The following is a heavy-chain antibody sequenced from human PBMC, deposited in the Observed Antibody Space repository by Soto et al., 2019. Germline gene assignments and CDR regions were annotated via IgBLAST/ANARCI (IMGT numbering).Heavy chain of an antibody. V-gene: IGHV3-23*01. D-gene: IGHD2-8*01. J-gene: IGHJ6*02. CDR1: DFTFSSFA. CDR3: APGGFCTTTSCSRSYYYGMDV. CDR2: ISRSGGST. Sequence: EVQLLQSGGGLEQPGGSLRLSCAASDFTFSSFAMTWVRQAPGKGLEWVSSISRSGGSTYYADFVKGRFTISRDNSKSTLYLQMDSLRAEDTAVYYCAPGGFCTTTSCSRSYYYGMDVWGQGTTVTVSS.